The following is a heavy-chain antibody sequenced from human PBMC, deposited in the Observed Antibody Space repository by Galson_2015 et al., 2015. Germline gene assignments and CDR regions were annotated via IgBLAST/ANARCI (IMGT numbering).Heavy chain of an antibody. D-gene: IGHD2-2*01. Sequence: SVKVSCKVSGYTLTELSMHWVRQAPGKGLEWMGGFDPEDGETIYAQKFQGRVTMTEDTSTDTAYMELSSLRSEDTAVYYCATTDCSSTSCYHIGYRWYFDLWGRGTLVTVSS. CDR3: ATTDCSSTSCYHIGYRWYFDL. CDR2: FDPEDGET. CDR1: GYTLTELS. J-gene: IGHJ2*01. V-gene: IGHV1-24*01.